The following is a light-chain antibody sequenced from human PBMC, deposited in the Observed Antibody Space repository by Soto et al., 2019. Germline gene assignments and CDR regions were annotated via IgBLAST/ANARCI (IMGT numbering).Light chain of an antibody. CDR2: GAS. CDR3: QQYGSSPRT. V-gene: IGKV3-20*01. J-gene: IGKJ1*01. Sequence: EIVLTQSPGTLSLSPGERGTLSCRASQSVRNSYLAWYQQKPGQAPRLLIYGASSRATGIPDRFSGSGSGTDFTLTISRLEPEDFAVYYCQQYGSSPRTFGQGTKVEIK. CDR1: QSVRNSY.